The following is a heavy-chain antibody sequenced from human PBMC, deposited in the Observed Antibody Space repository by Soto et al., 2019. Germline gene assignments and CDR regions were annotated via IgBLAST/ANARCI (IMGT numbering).Heavy chain of an antibody. D-gene: IGHD3-10*01. CDR2: IYYSGST. Sequence: SETLSLTCTVSGGSISSGGYYWSWIRQHPGKGLEWIGYIYYSGSTYYNPSLKSRITISVDTSKNQFSLKLSSVTAADTAVYYCARETITMVRGVIIGTFDYWGQGPLVTVSS. CDR1: GGSISSGGYY. CDR3: ARETITMVRGVIIGTFDY. V-gene: IGHV4-31*03. J-gene: IGHJ4*02.